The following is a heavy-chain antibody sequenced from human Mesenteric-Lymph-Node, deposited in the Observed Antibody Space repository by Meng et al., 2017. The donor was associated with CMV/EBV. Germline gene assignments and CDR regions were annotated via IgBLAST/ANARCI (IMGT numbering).Heavy chain of an antibody. V-gene: IGHV4-4*02. D-gene: IGHD1-1*01. CDR2: VYQSGST. Sequence: VSGGSSSSSNWWSWVRQPPGKGLEWIGEVYQSGSTSYNPSLKSRVTMSVDTSKNQFSLMLSSVTAADTAVYYCARASKWYDSYFDYWGQGTLVTVSS. J-gene: IGHJ4*02. CDR1: GGSSSSSNW. CDR3: ARASKWYDSYFDY.